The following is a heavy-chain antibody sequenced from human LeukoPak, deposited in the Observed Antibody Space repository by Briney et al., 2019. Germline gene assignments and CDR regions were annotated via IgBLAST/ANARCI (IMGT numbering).Heavy chain of an antibody. CDR3: ARAPPNDYDSAGYYAPFDC. CDR1: GFTFSSYS. CDR2: ISSSSTTM. D-gene: IGHD3-22*01. Sequence: GGSLRLSCAASGFTFSSYSMNWVRRAPGKGLEWVSHISSSSTTMYYADSVKGRFAISRDNAKNSLYLQMSSLTDEDTAVYYCARAPPNDYDSAGYYAPFDCWGQGILVTVSS. J-gene: IGHJ4*02. V-gene: IGHV3-48*02.